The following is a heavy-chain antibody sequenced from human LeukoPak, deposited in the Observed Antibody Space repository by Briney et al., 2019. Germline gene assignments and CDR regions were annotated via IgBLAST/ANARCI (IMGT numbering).Heavy chain of an antibody. J-gene: IGHJ6*02. CDR2: ISSSGSTI. CDR1: GFTFSDYY. CDR3: ARAGPYYYDSSGYYPIYYYYGMDV. D-gene: IGHD3-22*01. V-gene: IGHV3-11*01. Sequence: PGGSLRLSCAVSGFTFSDYYMSWIRQAPGKGLEWVSYISSSGSTIYYADSVKGRFTISRDNAKNSLYLQMNSLRAEDTAVYYCARAGPYYYDSSGYYPIYYYYGMDVWGQGTTVTVSS.